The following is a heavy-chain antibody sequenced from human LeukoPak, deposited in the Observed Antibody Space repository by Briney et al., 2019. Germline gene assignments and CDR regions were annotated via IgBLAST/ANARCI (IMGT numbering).Heavy chain of an antibody. CDR1: GGSISSGGYS. J-gene: IGHJ5*02. CDR3: ARAYYYDSSGYQYNWFDP. D-gene: IGHD3-22*01. V-gene: IGHV4-30-2*01. Sequence: SETLSLTCAVSGGSISSGGYSWSWIRQPPGKGLEWIGYIYHSGSTYYNPSLKSRVTISVGRSKNQFSLKLSSVTAADTAVYYCARAYYYDSSGYQYNWFDPWGQGTLVTVSS. CDR2: IYHSGST.